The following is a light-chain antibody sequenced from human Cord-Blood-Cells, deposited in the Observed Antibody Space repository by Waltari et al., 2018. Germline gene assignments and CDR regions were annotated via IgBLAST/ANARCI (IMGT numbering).Light chain of an antibody. V-gene: IGLV2-11*01. CDR2: DVS. J-gene: IGLJ1*01. Sequence: QSALTQPRPVSGSPGQSVTISCTATSSDVVGYNYFSWYQTHPGKATQLMIYDVSKRPAGVPDRFSGSKSGNTASLTISGLQAEDEADYYCCSYAGSYTYVFGTGTKVAVL. CDR3: CSYAGSYTYV. CDR1: SSDVVGYNY.